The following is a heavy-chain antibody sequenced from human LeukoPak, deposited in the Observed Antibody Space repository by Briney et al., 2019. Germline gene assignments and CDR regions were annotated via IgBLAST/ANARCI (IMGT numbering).Heavy chain of an antibody. Sequence: GGSLRLSCAASGFTFSSYWMSWVRQAPGKGLEWVANIKQDGSEKYYVDSVKGRFTISRDNSRNTLYLQMNSLRAEDTAVYYCARGGSYFSAFDIWGQGTMVTVSS. D-gene: IGHD1-26*01. CDR2: IKQDGSEK. CDR1: GFTFSSYW. V-gene: IGHV3-7*03. J-gene: IGHJ3*02. CDR3: ARGGSYFSAFDI.